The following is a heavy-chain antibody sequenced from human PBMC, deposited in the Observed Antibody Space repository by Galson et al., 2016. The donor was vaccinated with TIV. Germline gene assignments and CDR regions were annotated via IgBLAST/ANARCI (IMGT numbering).Heavy chain of an antibody. CDR1: GVTFISFA. CDR3: ARGEVYDSLDG. CDR2: IIPIFRTV. Sequence: SVKVSCKASGVTFISFAISWVRQAPGQGLEWMGGIIPIFRTVHYAQRFQGRVTITADESTSPAYMELSSLRSEETAVYYCARGEVYDSLDGWGQGTLVTVSS. J-gene: IGHJ4*02. D-gene: IGHD3-22*01. V-gene: IGHV1-69*13.